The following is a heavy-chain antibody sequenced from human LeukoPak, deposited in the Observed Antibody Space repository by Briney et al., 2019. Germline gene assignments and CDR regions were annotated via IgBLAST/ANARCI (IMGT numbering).Heavy chain of an antibody. J-gene: IGHJ5*02. CDR1: GYTFTSYD. V-gene: IGHV1-2*02. CDR3: ARRGRNWNYAGGWFDP. D-gene: IGHD1-7*01. CDR2: INPNSGGT. Sequence: ASVKVSCKASGYTFTSYDINWVRQAPGQGLEWMGWINPNSGGTNYAQKFQGRVTMTRDTSISTAYMELSRLRSDDTAVYYCARRGRNWNYAGGWFDPWGQGTLVTVSS.